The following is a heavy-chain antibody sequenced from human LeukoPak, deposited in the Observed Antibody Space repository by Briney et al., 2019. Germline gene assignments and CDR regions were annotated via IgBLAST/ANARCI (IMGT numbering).Heavy chain of an antibody. V-gene: IGHV4-4*07. Sequence: PSETLSLTCTVSGGSISSYYWSWIRQPAGKGLEWIGRIYTSGSTNYNPSLKSRVTMSVDTSKNQFSLKLSSVTAADTAVYYCARDSHSGSYYEDAFDIWGQGTMVTVSS. J-gene: IGHJ3*02. CDR3: ARDSHSGSYYEDAFDI. CDR2: IYTSGST. D-gene: IGHD1-26*01. CDR1: GGSISSYY.